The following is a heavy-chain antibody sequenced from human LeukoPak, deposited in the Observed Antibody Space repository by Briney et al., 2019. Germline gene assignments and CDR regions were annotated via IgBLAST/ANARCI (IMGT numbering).Heavy chain of an antibody. Sequence: GGSLRLSCAASGFIVSGDFMSWVRQAPGKGLEWVSVIYSDGSTYYADSVKGRFSISRDIPKNTLYLQMNSLRAEDTAVYYCARDRDYFDYWGQGTLVTVSS. CDR1: GFIVSGDF. CDR3: ARDRDYFDY. V-gene: IGHV3-53*01. J-gene: IGHJ4*02. CDR2: IYSDGST.